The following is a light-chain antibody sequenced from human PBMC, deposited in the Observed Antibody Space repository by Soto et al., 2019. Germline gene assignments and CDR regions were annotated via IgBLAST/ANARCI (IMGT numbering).Light chain of an antibody. V-gene: IGKV1-12*01. CDR2: AAN. J-gene: IGKJ3*01. CDR1: QDIDSW. Sequence: DIQMTQSPSSVSASVGDRVTIACRASQDIDSWLVWYQQRPGEAPKLLIYAANSLQSGVPSRFSGSGSGTDFTLTISYLQPEDFATYYCQKYDRAPFTFGPGTKVDFK. CDR3: QKYDRAPFT.